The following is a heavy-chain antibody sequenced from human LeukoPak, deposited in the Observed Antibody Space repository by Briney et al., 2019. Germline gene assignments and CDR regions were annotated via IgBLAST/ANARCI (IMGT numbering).Heavy chain of an antibody. CDR2: IYYSGST. CDR3: ARVSGYGDPLPLDY. J-gene: IGHJ4*02. CDR1: GGSVSSGSYY. D-gene: IGHD4-17*01. Sequence: SETLSLTCTVSGGSVSSGSYYWSWSRQPPGRGLEWIEYIYYSGSTNYNPSLKSRVTISVDTSKNQFSLKLSSVTAADTAVYYCARVSGYGDPLPLDYWGQGTLVTVSS. V-gene: IGHV4-61*01.